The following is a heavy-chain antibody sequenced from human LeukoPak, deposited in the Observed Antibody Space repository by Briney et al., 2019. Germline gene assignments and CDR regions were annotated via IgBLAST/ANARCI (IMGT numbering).Heavy chain of an antibody. V-gene: IGHV3-11*01. D-gene: IGHD3-22*01. CDR2: ISSSGSTI. CDR1: GLTFSDYY. J-gene: IGHJ4*02. Sequence: PGGSLRLSCAASGLTFSDYYMGWIRQAPGKGLEWVSYISSSGSTIYYADSVKGRFTIPRDNAKNSLYLQMNSLRAEDAAVYYCARCSSGYYGDYYFDYWGQGTLVTVSS. CDR3: ARCSSGYYGDYYFDY.